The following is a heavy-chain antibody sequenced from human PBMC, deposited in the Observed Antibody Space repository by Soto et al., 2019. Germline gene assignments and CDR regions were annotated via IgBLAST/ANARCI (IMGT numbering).Heavy chain of an antibody. Sequence: SVKVSCKASGGTFSSYTISWVRQAPGQGLEWMGRIIPILGIANYAQKFQGRVTITADKSTGTAYMELSSLRSEDTAVYYCANYGSGSFDDYWGQGTLVTVSS. V-gene: IGHV1-69*02. CDR3: ANYGSGSFDDY. CDR1: GGTFSSYT. CDR2: IIPILGIA. J-gene: IGHJ4*02. D-gene: IGHD3-10*01.